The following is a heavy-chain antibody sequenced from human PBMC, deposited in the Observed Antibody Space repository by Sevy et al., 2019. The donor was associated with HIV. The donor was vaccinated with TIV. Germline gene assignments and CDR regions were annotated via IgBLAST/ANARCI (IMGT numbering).Heavy chain of an antibody. J-gene: IGHJ4*02. V-gene: IGHV3-74*01. Sequence: GGSLRLSCAASGFSFSSYWMHWVRQVPGKGLVWLSRINSDGTYTNYGDSAKGRFTISRDNAKNTLYLQMDSLRAEDTAVYYCARDKVEGGTMVQDNDYWGQGTLVTVSS. D-gene: IGHD3-10*01. CDR2: INSDGTYT. CDR1: GFSFSSYW. CDR3: ARDKVEGGTMVQDNDY.